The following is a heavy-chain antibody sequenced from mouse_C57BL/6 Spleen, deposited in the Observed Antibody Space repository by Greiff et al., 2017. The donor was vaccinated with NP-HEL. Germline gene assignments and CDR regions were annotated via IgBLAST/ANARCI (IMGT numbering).Heavy chain of an antibody. D-gene: IGHD3-2*02. J-gene: IGHJ3*01. V-gene: IGHV1-64*01. Sequence: VQLQQPGAELVKPGASVKLSCKASGYTFTSYWMHWVKQRPGQGLEWIGMIHPNSGSTNYNEKFKSKATLTVDKSSSTAYMQLSSLTSEDSAVYYCARQTAQATSWFAYGGQGTLVTVSA. CDR2: IHPNSGST. CDR1: GYTFTSYW. CDR3: ARQTAQATSWFAY.